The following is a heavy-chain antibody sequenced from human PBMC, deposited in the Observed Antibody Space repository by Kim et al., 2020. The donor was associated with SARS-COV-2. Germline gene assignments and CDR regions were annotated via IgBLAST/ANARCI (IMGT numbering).Heavy chain of an antibody. CDR1: GFTFSSYS. D-gene: IGHD4-17*01. CDR2: ISSSSSTI. Sequence: GGSLRLSCAASGFTFSSYSMNWVRQAPGKGLEWVSYISSSSSTIYYADSVKGRFTISRDNAKNSLYLQMNSLRDEDTAVYYCARDNGDYTFDYYYYYGMDVWGQGTTVTVSS. J-gene: IGHJ6*02. CDR3: ARDNGDYTFDYYYYYGMDV. V-gene: IGHV3-48*02.